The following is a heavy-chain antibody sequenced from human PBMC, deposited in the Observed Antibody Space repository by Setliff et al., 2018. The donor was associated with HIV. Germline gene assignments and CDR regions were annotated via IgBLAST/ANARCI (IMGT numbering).Heavy chain of an antibody. V-gene: IGHV5-51*01. J-gene: IGHJ4*02. CDR2: INPGDFDI. D-gene: IGHD3-10*01. Sequence: PGESLKISCKGSGYRFANYWIGWVRQMPGKGLEWMGIINPGDFDIRYSPSFQGQVTISADNSISTAYLEWSSLKASDTAIYYCARLADTSAYYFDFWGQGTPVTVSS. CDR1: GYRFANYW. CDR3: ARLADTSAYYFDF.